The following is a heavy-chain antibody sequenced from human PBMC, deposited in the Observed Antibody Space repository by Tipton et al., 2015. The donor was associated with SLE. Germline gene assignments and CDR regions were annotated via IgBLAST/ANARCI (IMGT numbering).Heavy chain of an antibody. V-gene: IGHV4-39*07. CDR1: GGSISSSSYY. J-gene: IGHJ4*02. CDR2: IYYSGST. Sequence: TLSLTCTVSGGSISSSSYYWGWIRQPPGKGLEWIGSIYYSGSTYYNPSLKSRVTISVDTSKNQFSLKLSSVTAADTAVYYCARASAGNGYSFDYWGQGTLVTVSS. D-gene: IGHD4-23*01. CDR3: ARASAGNGYSFDY.